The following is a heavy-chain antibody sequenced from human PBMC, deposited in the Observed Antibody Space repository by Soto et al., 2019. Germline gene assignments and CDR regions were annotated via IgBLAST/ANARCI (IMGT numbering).Heavy chain of an antibody. CDR1: GFTFSSYG. V-gene: IGHV3-30*18. CDR2: ISYDGSNK. CDR3: AKVFTIFGVVGYYYYGMDV. Sequence: QVQLVESGGGVVQPGRSLRLSCAASGFTFSSYGMHWVRQAPGKGLEWVAVISYDGSNKYYADSVKGRFTISRDNSKNTLYLQMNSLRAEDTAGYYCAKVFTIFGVVGYYYYGMDVWGQGTTVTVSS. J-gene: IGHJ6*02. D-gene: IGHD3-3*01.